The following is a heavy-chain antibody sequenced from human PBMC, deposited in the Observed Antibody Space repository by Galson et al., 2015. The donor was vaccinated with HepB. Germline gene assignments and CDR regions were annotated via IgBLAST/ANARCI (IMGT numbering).Heavy chain of an antibody. D-gene: IGHD5-18*01. CDR3: TRARRDSYGFTAFCYYYYGMDV. Sequence: SETLSLTCTVSGGSIGTYYWSWIRQPPGKGLEWIGYIYHSGNSNYNPSLKSRVTMSVDTSKHQFSLKLSSVTAAGTAVYYCTRARRDSYGFTAFCYYYYGMDVWGQGTTVTVSS. J-gene: IGHJ6*02. CDR2: IYHSGNS. CDR1: GGSIGTYY. V-gene: IGHV4-59*01.